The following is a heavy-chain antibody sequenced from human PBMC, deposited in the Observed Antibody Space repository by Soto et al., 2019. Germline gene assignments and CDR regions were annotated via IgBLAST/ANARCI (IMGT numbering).Heavy chain of an antibody. J-gene: IGHJ4*02. CDR1: GASISSKTYY. V-gene: IGHV4-39*01. CDR3: ARHDPSYDYYDSRDYYFAY. D-gene: IGHD3-22*01. CDR2: VYYSGSH. Sequence: ASETLSLTCTISGASISSKTYYWAWIRQPPGKRLEWIGSVYYSGSHYYNPSLESRLTMSVETSKNESSLKLSSVTAADTAVYYCARHDPSYDYYDSRDYYFAYWGQGALVTVSS.